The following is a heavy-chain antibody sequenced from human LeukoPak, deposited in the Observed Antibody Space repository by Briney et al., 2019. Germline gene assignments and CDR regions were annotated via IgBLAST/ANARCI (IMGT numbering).Heavy chain of an antibody. Sequence: GGSLRLSCAASGFTFRSYWMSWVRQAPGKGLEWVANIKQDGREQYYMDSVKGRFTISRDNAKNLLYLQMNSLRAEDTAVYYCASTPADFTDFWGQGTLVTVSS. D-gene: IGHD3/OR15-3a*01. CDR3: ASTPADFTDF. V-gene: IGHV3-7*02. J-gene: IGHJ4*02. CDR1: GFTFRSYW. CDR2: IKQDGREQ.